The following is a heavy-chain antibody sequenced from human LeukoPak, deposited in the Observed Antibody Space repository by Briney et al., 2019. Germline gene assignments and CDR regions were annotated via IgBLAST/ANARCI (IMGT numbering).Heavy chain of an antibody. CDR2: ISSSSSYI. D-gene: IGHD4-17*01. CDR1: GFTFSSYS. V-gene: IGHV3-21*01. J-gene: IGHJ4*02. CDR3: ARVKWNYGDPRYYALDY. Sequence: GGSLRLSCAASGFTFSSYSMNWVRQAPGKGLEWVSSISSSSSYIYYADSVKGRFTISRDNAKNSLYLQMNSLRAEDTAVYYCARVKWNYGDPRYYALDYWGQGTLVTVSS.